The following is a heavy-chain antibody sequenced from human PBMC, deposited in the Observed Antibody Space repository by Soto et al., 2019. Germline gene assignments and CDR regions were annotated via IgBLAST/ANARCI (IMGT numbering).Heavy chain of an antibody. CDR2: INHSGST. CDR1: GGSFSGYY. D-gene: IGHD6-13*01. J-gene: IGHJ4*02. Sequence: SETLSLTCAVYGGSFSGYYWSWIRQPPGKGLEWIGEINHSGSTNYNPSLKSRVTISVDTSKNQFSLKLSSVTAADTAVYYCARVPFPISAAGKYFDYWGQGTLVTVSS. CDR3: ARVPFPISAAGKYFDY. V-gene: IGHV4-34*01.